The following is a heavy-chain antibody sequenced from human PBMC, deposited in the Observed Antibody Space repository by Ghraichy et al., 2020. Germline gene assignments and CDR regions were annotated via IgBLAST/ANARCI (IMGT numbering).Heavy chain of an antibody. CDR3: ARDPAARDWA. D-gene: IGHD2-21*01. Sequence: ETLSLTCAASGFTVGNNYMNWVRQAPGKGLEWVSLIYSGGSTYYADSVKDRFTISRDNSKNTLYLQINSLRVEDTAVYYCARDPAARDWAWGQGTLVTVSS. V-gene: IGHV3-66*01. CDR1: GFTVGNNY. J-gene: IGHJ5*02. CDR2: IYSGGST.